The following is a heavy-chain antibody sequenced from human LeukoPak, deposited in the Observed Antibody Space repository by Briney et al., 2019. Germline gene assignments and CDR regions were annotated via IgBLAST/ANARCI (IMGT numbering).Heavy chain of an antibody. CDR2: ISAYNGNT. CDR3: ASYYYGSGSSGYYYYGMDV. J-gene: IGHJ6*02. V-gene: IGHV1-18*01. CDR1: GYTFTSYG. Sequence: GASVKVSCKASGYTFTSYGISWVRQAPGQGLEWMGWISAYNGNTNYAQKLQGRVTMTTDTSTSTAYMELRSLRSDDTAVYYCASYYYGSGSSGYYYYGMDVWGQGTTVTVSS. D-gene: IGHD3-10*01.